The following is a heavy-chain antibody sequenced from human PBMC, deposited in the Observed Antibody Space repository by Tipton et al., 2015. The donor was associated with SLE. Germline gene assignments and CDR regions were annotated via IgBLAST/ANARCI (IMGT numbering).Heavy chain of an antibody. Sequence: LRLSCTVSGGSIGSSSYYWGWIRQPPGKGLEWIGSIYYSGSTYYNPSLKSRVTISVDTSKNQFCMKLSSVTAADTAVYYCARQWHGYGDYWGQGILVTVSS. CDR2: IYYSGST. CDR3: ARQWHGYGDY. D-gene: IGHD5-12*01. CDR1: GGSIGSSSYY. J-gene: IGHJ4*02. V-gene: IGHV4-39*07.